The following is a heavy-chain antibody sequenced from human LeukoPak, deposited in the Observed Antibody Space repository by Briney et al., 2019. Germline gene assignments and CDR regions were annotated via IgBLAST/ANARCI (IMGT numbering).Heavy chain of an antibody. J-gene: IGHJ4*02. CDR1: GYTFTSYY. V-gene: IGHV1-69*13. CDR3: ARGERYCSGGSCYSELDY. Sequence: SVKVSCKASGYTFTSYYMHWVRQAPGQGLEWMGGIIPIFGTANYAQKFQGRVTITADESTSTAYMQLSSLRSEDTAVYYCARGERYCSGGSCYSELDYWGQGTLVTVSS. D-gene: IGHD2-15*01. CDR2: IIPIFGTA.